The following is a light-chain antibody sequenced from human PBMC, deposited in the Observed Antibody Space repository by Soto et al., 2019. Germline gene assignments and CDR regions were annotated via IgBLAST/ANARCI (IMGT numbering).Light chain of an antibody. CDR3: QQSYMTPRT. V-gene: IGKV1-39*01. CDR2: AAS. Sequence: DIQMTQSPSSLSASVGDRVAITRRASQTIDVYLNWYLQKPGRAPQLLIYAASKLQSGVPSRFSGSGSGTDFTLTISSLQADDSATYFCQQSYMTPRTFGQGTKVEI. CDR1: QTIDVY. J-gene: IGKJ1*01.